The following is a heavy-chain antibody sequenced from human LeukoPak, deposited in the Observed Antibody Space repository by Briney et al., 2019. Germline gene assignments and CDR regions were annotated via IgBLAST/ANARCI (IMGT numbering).Heavy chain of an antibody. V-gene: IGHV3-64*02. Sequence: GGSLRLSCIASGFTFTRDWMTWVRQSPGRGLEYVSAINYKGGTTYYADSVKGRFTISRDNSKNTLYLQMASLRDEDMGVYYCARVGPATAFDYWGQGTQVTVSS. CDR2: INYKGGTT. J-gene: IGHJ4*02. CDR3: ARVGPATAFDY. CDR1: GFTFTRDW.